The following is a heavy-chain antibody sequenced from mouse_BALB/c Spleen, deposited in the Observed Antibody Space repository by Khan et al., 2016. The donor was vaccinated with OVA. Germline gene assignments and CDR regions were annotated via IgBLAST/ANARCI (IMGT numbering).Heavy chain of an antibody. CDR3: TTAYYRYYFDY. V-gene: IGHV1S134*01. Sequence: VQLQESGAELGRPGSSVKLSCKTSGSTFTSYGIKWVKQRPGQGLEWIGYIYPGNGYTEYNEKFQGKAILTSDTSSSTAYMQLRSLPSEGSAMYFGTTAYYRYYFDYWGQGTTLTVSS. CDR2: IYPGNGYT. J-gene: IGHJ2*01. D-gene: IGHD2-12*01. CDR1: GSTFTSYG.